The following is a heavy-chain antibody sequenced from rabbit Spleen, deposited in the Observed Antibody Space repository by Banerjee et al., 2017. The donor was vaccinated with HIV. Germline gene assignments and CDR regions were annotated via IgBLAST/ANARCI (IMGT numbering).Heavy chain of an antibody. CDR2: INAATGKP. D-gene: IGHD4-2*01. J-gene: IGHJ4*01. V-gene: IGHV1S45*01. CDR1: GFSFGDRDV. Sequence: QEQLVESGGGLVQPGGSLKLSCTASGFSFGDRDVMCWVRQAPGKGLEWIACINAATGKPVYATWAKGRFTISRTSSTTVTLRMTSLTAADRAAYFCVRDASGREDFNLWGPGTLVTVS. CDR3: VRDASGREDFNL.